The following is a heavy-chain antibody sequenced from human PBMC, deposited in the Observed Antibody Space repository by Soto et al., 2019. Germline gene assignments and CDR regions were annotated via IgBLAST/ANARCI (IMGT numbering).Heavy chain of an antibody. CDR3: ARDGPDYGDYVGY. D-gene: IGHD4-17*01. J-gene: IGHJ4*02. CDR1: GGSISSGDYY. CDR2: IYYSGST. Sequence: PSETLSLTCTVSGGSISSGDYYWSWIRQPPGKGLEWIGYIYYSGSTYYNPSLKSRVTISVDTSKNQFSLKLSSVTAADTAVYYCARDGPDYGDYVGYWGQGTLVTVSS. V-gene: IGHV4-30-4*01.